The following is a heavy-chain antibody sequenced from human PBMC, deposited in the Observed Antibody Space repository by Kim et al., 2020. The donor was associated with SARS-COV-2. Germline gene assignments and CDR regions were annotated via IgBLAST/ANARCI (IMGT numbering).Heavy chain of an antibody. J-gene: IGHJ4*02. Sequence: SYAQKFQGRVTMTRDTSTSTVYMELSSLRSEDTAVYYCASTYDSSGYLVDWGQGTLVTVSS. V-gene: IGHV1-46*01. CDR3: ASTYDSSGYLVD. D-gene: IGHD3-22*01.